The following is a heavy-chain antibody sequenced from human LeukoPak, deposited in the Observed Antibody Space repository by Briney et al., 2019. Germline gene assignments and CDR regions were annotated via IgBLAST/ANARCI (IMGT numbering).Heavy chain of an antibody. CDR2: ISWNSGSI. CDR1: GFTFDDYA. CDR3: AKGRYSGTTYYFDY. V-gene: IGHV3-9*01. Sequence: PGGSLRLSCAASGFTFDDYAMHWVRQAPGKGLEWVSGISWNSGSIGYADSVKGRFTISRDNAKNSLYLQMNSLRAEDTAIYHCAKGRYSGTTYYFDYWGQGTLVTVSS. D-gene: IGHD5-12*01. J-gene: IGHJ4*02.